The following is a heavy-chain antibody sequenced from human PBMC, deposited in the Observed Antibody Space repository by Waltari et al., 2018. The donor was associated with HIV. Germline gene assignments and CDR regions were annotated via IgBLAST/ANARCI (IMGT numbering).Heavy chain of an antibody. J-gene: IGHJ4*02. CDR2: IYYSGST. Sequence: QLQLQESGPGLLKPSETLSLTCTVSGGSISSSSYYWGWIRQPQGKGLEWIGSIYYSGSTYYSPSLKGRVTISVDTSKNQFSLKLSSVTAADTAVYYCARHSLTYYYDSSGYSVAFDYWGQGTLVTVSS. CDR1: GGSISSSSYY. V-gene: IGHV4-39*01. D-gene: IGHD3-22*01. CDR3: ARHSLTYYYDSSGYSVAFDY.